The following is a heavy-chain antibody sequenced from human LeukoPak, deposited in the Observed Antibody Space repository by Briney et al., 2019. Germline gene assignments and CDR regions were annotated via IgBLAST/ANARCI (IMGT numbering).Heavy chain of an antibody. CDR3: ARDQGSGYTPLYYFDY. J-gene: IGHJ4*02. CDR1: GYTFTSYY. V-gene: IGHV1-46*03. CDR2: INPSGGSK. D-gene: IGHD3-3*01. Sequence: GASVKVSCKASGYTFTSYYMHWVRQAPGQGLEWMGIINPSGGSKIYAEKLQGRVTMTRDTSKSTVYMEMSSLRSEDTAVYYCARDQGSGYTPLYYFDYWGQGTLVTVSS.